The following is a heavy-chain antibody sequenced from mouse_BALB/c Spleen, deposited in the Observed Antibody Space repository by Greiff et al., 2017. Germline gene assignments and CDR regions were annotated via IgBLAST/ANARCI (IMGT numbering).Heavy chain of an antibody. J-gene: IGHJ4*01. CDR2: ISSGGSYT. CDR3: ARYGNSTYAMDY. Sequence: EVKVVESGGGLVKPGGSLKLSCAASGFTFSSYAMSWVRQSPEKRLEWVAEISSGGSYTYYPDTVTGRFTISRDNAKNTLYLEMSSLRSEDTAMYYCARYGNSTYAMDYWGQGTSVTVSS. V-gene: IGHV5-9-4*01. CDR1: GFTFSSYA. D-gene: IGHD2-1*01.